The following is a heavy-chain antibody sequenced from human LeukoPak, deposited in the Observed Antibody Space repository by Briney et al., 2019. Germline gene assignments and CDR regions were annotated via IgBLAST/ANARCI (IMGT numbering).Heavy chain of an antibody. D-gene: IGHD3/OR15-3a*01. CDR2: VYYTGST. Sequence: MASETLSLTCTVSGGSISSALYHWGWIRQPPGKNLEWLGSVYYTGSTHNNPFLKSRVTISVDTSKNQFSLNLSSVTAADTAVYYCARQEIGLRSFDPWGQGTLVTVSS. J-gene: IGHJ5*02. CDR3: ARQEIGLRSFDP. CDR1: GGSISSALYH. V-gene: IGHV4-39*01.